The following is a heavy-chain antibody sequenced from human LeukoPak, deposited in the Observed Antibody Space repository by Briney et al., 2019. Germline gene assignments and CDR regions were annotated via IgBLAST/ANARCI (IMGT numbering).Heavy chain of an antibody. CDR3: ARQGRAPIIDY. V-gene: IGHV4-59*01. D-gene: IGHD5-24*01. CDR1: GGSISSYY. Sequence: SETLSLTCTVSGGSISSYYWSWIRQPPGKGLEWIGYIYYSGSTNYNPSLKSRVTISVDTSKNQFSLKLSSVTAADTAVYYCARQGRAPIIDYWGQGILVTVSS. J-gene: IGHJ4*02. CDR2: IYYSGST.